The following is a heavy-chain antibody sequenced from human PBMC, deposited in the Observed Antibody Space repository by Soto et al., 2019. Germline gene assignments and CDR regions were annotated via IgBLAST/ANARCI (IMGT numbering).Heavy chain of an antibody. V-gene: IGHV3-23*01. CDR1: GFTFRDFA. Sequence: EVQLLESGGVLVQPGESLRLSCAATGFTFRDFAMTWVRQAPGKGLEWVSTITGSGVGMHYADSVQGRFTISRDNSKNTAYLQMNRLRAEATAVYHCAKTMPSKTHTNGWYDSFAPWCQGTLVTVPS. CDR3: AKTMPSKTHTNGWYDSFAP. D-gene: IGHD6-19*01. CDR2: ITGSGVGM. J-gene: IGHJ5*02.